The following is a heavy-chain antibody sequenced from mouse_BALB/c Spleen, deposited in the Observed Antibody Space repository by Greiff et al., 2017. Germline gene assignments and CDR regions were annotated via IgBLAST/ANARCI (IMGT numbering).Heavy chain of an antibody. CDR3: TRDNWDQAWFAY. V-gene: IGHV5-6-4*01. CDR1: GFTFSSYT. D-gene: IGHD4-1*01. J-gene: IGHJ3*01. CDR2: ISSGGSYT. Sequence: EVKVVESGGGLVKPGGSLKLSCAASGFTFSSYTMSWVRQTPEKRLEWVATISSGGSYTYYPDSVKGRFTISRDNAKNTLYLQMSSLKSEDTAMYYCTRDNWDQAWFAYWGQGTLVTVSA.